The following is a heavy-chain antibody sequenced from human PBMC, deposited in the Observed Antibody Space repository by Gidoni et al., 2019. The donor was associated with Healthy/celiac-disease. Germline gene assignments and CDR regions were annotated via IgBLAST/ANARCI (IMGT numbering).Heavy chain of an antibody. CDR3: AKGDIVVVVAATPTNNWFDP. CDR2: IYYSGST. V-gene: IGHV4-39*01. CDR1: GGSISSRSYY. Sequence: QLQLQESGPGLVKPSETLSLTCTVSGGSISSRSYYWGWIRQPPGKGLEWIGSIYYSGSTYYNPSLKSRVTISVDTAKNQFSLKLSSVTAADTAVYYCAKGDIVVVVAATPTNNWFDPWGQGTLVTVSS. J-gene: IGHJ5*02. D-gene: IGHD2-15*01.